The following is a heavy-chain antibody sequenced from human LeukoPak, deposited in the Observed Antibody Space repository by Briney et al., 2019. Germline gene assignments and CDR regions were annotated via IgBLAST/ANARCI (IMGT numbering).Heavy chain of an antibody. J-gene: IGHJ5*02. Sequence: SETLSLTCAVYGGSFSGYYWSWIRQPPGKGLEWIGEINHSGSTNYNPSLKSRVTISVDTSKNQFSLKLSSVTAADTAVYYCARDQTTVTTGGNWFDPWGQGTLVTVSS. V-gene: IGHV4-34*01. CDR1: GGSFSGYY. CDR2: INHSGST. CDR3: ARDQTTVTTGGNWFDP. D-gene: IGHD4-11*01.